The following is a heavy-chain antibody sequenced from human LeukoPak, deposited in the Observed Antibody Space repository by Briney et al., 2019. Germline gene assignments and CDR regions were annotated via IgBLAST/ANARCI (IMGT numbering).Heavy chain of an antibody. Sequence: SETLSLTCTVSGGSISSYYWSWIRQPPGKGLEWIGYVYYSGSTDYNPSLESRVTISVDTSKNHFSLTLNSVTAADTAVDYCARPVSSGSYSGAFNIWGQGTRVTVSS. CDR3: ARPVSSGSYSGAFNI. J-gene: IGHJ3*02. CDR2: VYYSGST. CDR1: GGSISSYY. D-gene: IGHD3-10*01. V-gene: IGHV4-59*01.